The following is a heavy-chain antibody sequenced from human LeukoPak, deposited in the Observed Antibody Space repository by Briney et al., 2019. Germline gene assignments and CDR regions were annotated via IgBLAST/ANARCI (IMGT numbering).Heavy chain of an antibody. Sequence: GSLRLSCAASGFTFSNYAMSWVRQAPGKGLEWVSGITARADSTYYADSVKGRLTISRDNSKNTLFLQLNSLRAEDAAVYYCAKTYMWSIDAFHIWGQGTMVTVSS. CDR3: AKTYMWSIDAFHI. CDR2: ITARADST. V-gene: IGHV3-23*01. CDR1: GFTFSNYA. D-gene: IGHD2-8*02. J-gene: IGHJ3*02.